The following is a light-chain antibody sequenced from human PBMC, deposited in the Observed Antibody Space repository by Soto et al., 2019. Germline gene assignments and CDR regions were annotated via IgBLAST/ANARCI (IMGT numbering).Light chain of an antibody. V-gene: IGLV2-8*01. CDR2: EVS. CDR1: SSDVGAYNY. Sequence: QYALTQPPSASGSPGQSVTISCTGTSSDVGAYNYVSWYQQYPGKAPKLMIYEVSKRPSGVPDRFSGSKSGKTASLTVSGLQPGDEADYYCTSYAGSNIWVFGGGTKVTVL. CDR3: TSYAGSNIWV. J-gene: IGLJ3*02.